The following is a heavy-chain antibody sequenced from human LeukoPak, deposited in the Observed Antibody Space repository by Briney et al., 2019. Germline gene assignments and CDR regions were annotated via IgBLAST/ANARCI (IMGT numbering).Heavy chain of an antibody. V-gene: IGHV4-38-2*02. Sequence: PSETLSLTCSVSGYSISSGYDWGWIRQSLEKGLEWIASTHFSGASYYNPSLKSRVTISVDTSKNQVSLKLTSVTAADTAVYYCARDWSGGPIDLWGQGTQVTVSS. CDR2: THFSGAS. J-gene: IGHJ5*02. CDR3: ARDWSGGPIDL. D-gene: IGHD3-3*01. CDR1: GYSISSGYD.